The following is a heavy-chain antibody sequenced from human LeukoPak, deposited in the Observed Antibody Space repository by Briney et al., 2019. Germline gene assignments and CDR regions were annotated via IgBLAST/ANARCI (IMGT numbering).Heavy chain of an antibody. CDR1: GSSITSDYF. CDR2: IYYSWGM. CDR3: ARNVTAGFFDY. D-gene: IGHD1-1*01. V-gene: IGHV4-38-2*01. Sequence: SETLSLTCAVSGSSITSDYFWGWIRQPPGKGREWIATIYYSWGMYFNPSLKSRVTISLDASKNQLSLKMTSLTAADTAIYYCARNVTAGFFDYWGQGILVTVSS. J-gene: IGHJ4*02.